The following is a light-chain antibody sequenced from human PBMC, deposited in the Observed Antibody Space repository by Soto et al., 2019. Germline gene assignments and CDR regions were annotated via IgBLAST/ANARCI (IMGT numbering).Light chain of an antibody. Sequence: IVMTQSPATLSVSPGERATLSCMASQSVSSNLAWYQQKPGQAPRLLIYGASTRATAIPARFSGSGSGTEFTLTISSLQSEDFAVYYCQQYNNWPVTVGQGAKVDIK. CDR2: GAS. CDR1: QSVSSN. V-gene: IGKV3-15*01. CDR3: QQYNNWPVT. J-gene: IGKJ1*01.